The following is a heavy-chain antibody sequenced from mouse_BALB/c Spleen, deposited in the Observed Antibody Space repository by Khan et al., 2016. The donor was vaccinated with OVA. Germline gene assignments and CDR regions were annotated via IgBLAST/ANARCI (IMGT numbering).Heavy chain of an antibody. V-gene: IGHV9-1*02. D-gene: IGHD4-1*01. CDR2: INTYTGEP. Sequence: QIQLVQSGPELKKPGETVKISCKASGYTFTNYRMNWMKQAPEKGLKWMGWINTYTGEPTYGDDFKGRFAFSLETSASTAYLQINNLKNEDMATYFCARETGYWYFDAWGAGTTVTVSS. CDR1: GYTFTNYR. CDR3: ARETGYWYFDA. J-gene: IGHJ1*01.